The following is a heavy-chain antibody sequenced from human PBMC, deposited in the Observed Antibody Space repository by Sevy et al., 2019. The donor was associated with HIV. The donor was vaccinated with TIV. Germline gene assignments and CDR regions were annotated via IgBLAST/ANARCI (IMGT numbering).Heavy chain of an antibody. Sequence: GGSLRLSCVGSGFTFREYSMNWVRQAPGKGWRWVSYISGSRPTIENAVSVKGRFSISRDNADNSVFLQMNRLRVEDTAVYYCARSLAAAENWFDPWGQGTLVTVSS. J-gene: IGHJ5*02. CDR1: GFTFREYS. V-gene: IGHV3-48*01. CDR3: ARSLAAAENWFDP. CDR2: ISGSRPTI. D-gene: IGHD6-13*01.